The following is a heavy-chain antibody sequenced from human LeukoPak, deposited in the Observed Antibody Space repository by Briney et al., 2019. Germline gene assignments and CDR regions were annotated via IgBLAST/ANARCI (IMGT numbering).Heavy chain of an antibody. J-gene: IGHJ4*02. CDR3: AGAKTDSSGYYYGY. V-gene: IGHV1-2*02. CDR2: INPNSGGT. CDR1: GYTFTGYY. D-gene: IGHD3-22*01. Sequence: ASVEVSCKASGYTFTGYYMHWVRQAPGQGLEWMGWINPNSGGTNYAQKFQGRVTMTRDTSISTAYMELSRLRSDDTAVYYCAGAKTDSSGYYYGYWSQGTLVTVSS.